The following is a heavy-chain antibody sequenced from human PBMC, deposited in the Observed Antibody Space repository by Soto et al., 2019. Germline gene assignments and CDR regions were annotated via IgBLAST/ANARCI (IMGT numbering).Heavy chain of an antibody. D-gene: IGHD3-10*01. CDR1: EFPFSSYG. CDR3: ARDYYGSGSSPWYFDS. Sequence: QVQLVESGGGVVQPGRSLRLSCEASEFPFSSYGMHWVRQAPGKGLEWVAVILYDGSNKYYADSVKGRCTISRDNSKNTLYLEMNSLRAEDTAVYYCARDYYGSGSSPWYFDSWGQGTLVTVSS. V-gene: IGHV3-33*05. J-gene: IGHJ4*02. CDR2: ILYDGSNK.